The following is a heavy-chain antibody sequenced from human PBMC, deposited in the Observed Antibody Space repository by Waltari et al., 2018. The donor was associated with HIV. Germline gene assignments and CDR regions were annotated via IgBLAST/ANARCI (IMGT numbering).Heavy chain of an antibody. Sequence: EVQLVESGGGLVQPGGSLRLSCAASGFTFTSYWMHWVRQAPGKGLVWVSHINSDGSNTGYADSVQGRFTISRDNAKNTLYLQMNSLRAGDTAVYYCARPYYYDSSGSRGPFDYWGQGTLVTVSS. D-gene: IGHD3-22*01. V-gene: IGHV3-74*01. CDR2: INSDGSNT. J-gene: IGHJ4*02. CDR3: ARPYYYDSSGSRGPFDY. CDR1: GFTFTSYW.